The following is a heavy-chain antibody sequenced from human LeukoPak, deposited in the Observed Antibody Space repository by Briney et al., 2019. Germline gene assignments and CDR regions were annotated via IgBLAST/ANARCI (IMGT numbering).Heavy chain of an antibody. D-gene: IGHD5-12*01. V-gene: IGHV4-34*01. CDR3: ARGDSGYEPLDY. CDR1: GGSFSGYY. CDR2: IYYTGST. J-gene: IGHJ4*02. Sequence: SETLSLTCAVYGGSFSGYYWSWIRQPPGKGLEYIGTIYYTGSTYYTPSLKRRVTISIDTSKNQFSLKLSSVTAADTAVYYCARGDSGYEPLDYWGQGTLVTVSS.